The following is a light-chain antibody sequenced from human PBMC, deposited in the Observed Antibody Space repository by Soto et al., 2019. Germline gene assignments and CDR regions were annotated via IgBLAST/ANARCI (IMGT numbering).Light chain of an antibody. V-gene: IGKV3-20*01. CDR2: GAS. Sequence: EIVLTQSPGTVSLSPGERATLSCRASQSVSRSYLAWYQLKPGQAPRLLIYGASSRATGIPDRFSGSGSGTDFTLTISRLEPEDFAVYYCQQYGSSTYTFGQGTTLEI. CDR3: QQYGSSTYT. CDR1: QSVSRSY. J-gene: IGKJ2*01.